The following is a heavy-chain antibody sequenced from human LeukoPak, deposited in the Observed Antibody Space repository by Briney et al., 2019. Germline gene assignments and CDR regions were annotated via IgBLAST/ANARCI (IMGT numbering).Heavy chain of an antibody. J-gene: IGHJ4*02. Sequence: GSLRLSCAASGFTFSAYWWMWVGQAQGQGLEWVASIKEDESDKYYVDSVKGRFSISRDNAKNLLYLQTDSLRTEDTAVYYFAKGGHYNFDYWGQGTLVTVSS. CDR1: GFTFSAYW. D-gene: IGHD4-11*01. CDR2: IKEDESDK. CDR3: AKGGHYNFDY. V-gene: IGHV3-7*01.